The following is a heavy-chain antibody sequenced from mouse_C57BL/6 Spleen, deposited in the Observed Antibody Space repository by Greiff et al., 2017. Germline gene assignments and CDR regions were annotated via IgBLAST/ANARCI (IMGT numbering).Heavy chain of an antibody. D-gene: IGHD2-3*01. Sequence: QVQLQQPGAELVMPGASVKLSCKASGYTFTSYWMHWVKQRPGQGLEWIGEIDPSDSYTNYNQKFKGKSTLTVDKSSSTAYMQLRSLTSEDSAVYYCAREMWDGYSLFAYWGQGTLVTVSA. V-gene: IGHV1-69*01. J-gene: IGHJ3*01. CDR3: AREMWDGYSLFAY. CDR1: GYTFTSYW. CDR2: IDPSDSYT.